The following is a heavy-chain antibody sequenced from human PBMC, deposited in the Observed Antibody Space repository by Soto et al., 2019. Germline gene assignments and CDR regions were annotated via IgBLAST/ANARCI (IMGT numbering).Heavy chain of an antibody. V-gene: IGHV4-4*07. CDR2: IYTSGST. CDR3: ARGMEYYVSSGFDY. Sequence: PSETLSLTCTVSGGSISSYYWSWIRQPAGKGLEWIGRIYTSGSTNYNPSLKSRVTMSVDTSKNQFSLKLSSVTAADTAVYYCARGMEYYVSSGFDYWGQGTLVTVSS. J-gene: IGHJ4*02. D-gene: IGHD3-22*01. CDR1: GGSISSYY.